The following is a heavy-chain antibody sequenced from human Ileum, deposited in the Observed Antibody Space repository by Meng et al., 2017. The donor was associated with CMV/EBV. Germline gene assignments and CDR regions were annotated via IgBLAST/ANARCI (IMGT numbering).Heavy chain of an antibody. CDR3: TRDDGRCCGSTSCFDY. D-gene: IGHD2-2*01. J-gene: IGHJ4*02. V-gene: IGHV3-72*01. CDR1: GITLGDNY. CDR2: SRNKAHGYTT. Sequence: GESLKISCAASGITLGDNYMDWVRQAPGKGLEWLGCSRNKAHGYTTEYVASVKGRFAISRDESKNSLYLQISSLKTEDTAMYYCTRDDGRCCGSTSCFDYWGQGTLVTVSS.